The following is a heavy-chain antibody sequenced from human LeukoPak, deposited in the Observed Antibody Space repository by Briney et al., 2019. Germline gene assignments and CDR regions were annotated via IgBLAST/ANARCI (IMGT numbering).Heavy chain of an antibody. J-gene: IGHJ4*02. CDR2: IRDDGSNK. D-gene: IGHD3-10*01. V-gene: IGHV3-30*02. CDR1: GFTFSSYG. CDR3: AKTFGELNSFLDY. Sequence: GGSLRLSCAASGFTFSSYGMHWVRQAPGKGLEWVAFIRDDGSNKYYADSVKGRFTISRDNSKNTLYLQMNSLRAEDTALYYCAKTFGELNSFLDYWGQGTLVTVSS.